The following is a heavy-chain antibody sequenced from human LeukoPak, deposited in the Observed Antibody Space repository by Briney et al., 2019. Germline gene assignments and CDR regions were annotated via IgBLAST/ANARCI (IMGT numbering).Heavy chain of an antibody. Sequence: GRSHRPLSAASGFTLSTYWMGCVRQAPGKGLKWVANIKQDRSEKYYVDSVKGRFTISRDNAKNSLYLQMNSLRADDTAVYYCARYSKAFDIWGQGTMVTVSS. CDR1: GFTLSTYW. J-gene: IGHJ3*02. CDR2: IKQDRSEK. V-gene: IGHV3-7*03. D-gene: IGHD2-21*01. CDR3: ARYSKAFDI.